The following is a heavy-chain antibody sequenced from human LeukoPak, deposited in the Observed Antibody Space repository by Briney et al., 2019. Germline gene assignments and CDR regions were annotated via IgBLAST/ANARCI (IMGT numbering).Heavy chain of an antibody. J-gene: IGHJ4*02. D-gene: IGHD4-23*01. CDR2: ISSSSSYI. CDR3: ARDMRGGLHDYGGYIDY. CDR1: GFTFSSYS. V-gene: IGHV3-21*01. Sequence: GGSLRLSCAASGFTFSSYSMNWVRQAPGKGLEWVSSISSSSSYIYYADSVKGRFTISRDNAKNSLYLQMNSLRAEDTAVYYCARDMRGGLHDYGGYIDYWGQGTLVTVSS.